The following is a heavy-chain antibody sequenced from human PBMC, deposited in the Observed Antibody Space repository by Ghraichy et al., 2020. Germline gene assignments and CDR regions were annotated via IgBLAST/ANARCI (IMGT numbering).Heavy chain of an antibody. J-gene: IGHJ1*01. Sequence: GGSLRLSCAASGFTFSSYWMSWVRQAPGKRLEWVANIKQDGSEKYYVDPVKGRFTISRDNAKNSLYLQMNSLRAEDTAVYYCASEGPYCSSTNCYTRAEYFQHWGQGTLVTVSS. CDR2: IKQDGSEK. CDR1: GFTFSSYW. CDR3: ASEGPYCSSTNCYTRAEYFQH. V-gene: IGHV3-7*01. D-gene: IGHD2-2*02.